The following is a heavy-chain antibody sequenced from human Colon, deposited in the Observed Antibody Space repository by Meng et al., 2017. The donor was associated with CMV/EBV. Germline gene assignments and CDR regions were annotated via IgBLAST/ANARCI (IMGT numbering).Heavy chain of an antibody. J-gene: IGHJ4*02. V-gene: IGHV1-69*04. D-gene: IGHD1-26*01. CDR3: AREMVGALRYFDY. Sequence: SSVKVSCKASGGTFSSYTISWVRQAPGHGLEWMGRIIPILGIANYAQKFQGRVTITADKSTSTAYMELSSLRSEDTAVYYCAREMVGALRYFDYWGQGTLVTVSS. CDR1: GGTFSSYT. CDR2: IIPILGIA.